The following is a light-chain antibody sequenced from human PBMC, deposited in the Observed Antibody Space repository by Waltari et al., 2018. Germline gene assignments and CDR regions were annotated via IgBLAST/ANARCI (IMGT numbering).Light chain of an antibody. CDR3: QQSYSILYT. V-gene: IGKV1-39*01. Sequence: DIQMTQSPSSPSASVGDRVTITCRASQGISIDLNWYQKKPGKSTKLLIYAESSLQSVVPSRFSGSGSVTDFTLTISSLQPEDCATYYCQQSYSILYTFGQGTKLEIK. CDR2: AES. J-gene: IGKJ2*01. CDR1: QGISID.